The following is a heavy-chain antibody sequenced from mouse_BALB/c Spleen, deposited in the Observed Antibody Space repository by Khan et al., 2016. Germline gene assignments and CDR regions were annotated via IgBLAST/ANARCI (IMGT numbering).Heavy chain of an antibody. J-gene: IGHJ1*01. Sequence: DLVKPGASVKLSCKASGYTFTSYWINWIKQRPGQGLEWIGRIAPGSGSTYYNEMFKGKATLTVDTSSSTAYIQLSSLSSEDSAVYFCARWYFDVWGAGTTVTVSS. CDR2: IAPGSGST. CDR1: GYTFTSYW. V-gene: IGHV1S41*01. CDR3: ARWYFDV.